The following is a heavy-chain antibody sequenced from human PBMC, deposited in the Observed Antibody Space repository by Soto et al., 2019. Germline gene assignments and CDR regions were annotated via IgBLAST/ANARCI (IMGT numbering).Heavy chain of an antibody. CDR2: MNPNSGNT. J-gene: IGHJ6*02. V-gene: IGHV1-8*01. Sequence: QVQLVQSGAEVKKPGASVKVSCKASGYTFTSYDSNWVRQATGQGLEWMGWMNPNSGNTGYAQKFQGRVTMTRNTSISTAYMELSSLRSEDTAVYYCARWGDYDILTGYLYGMDVWGQGTTVTVSS. D-gene: IGHD3-9*01. CDR3: ARWGDYDILTGYLYGMDV. CDR1: GYTFTSYD.